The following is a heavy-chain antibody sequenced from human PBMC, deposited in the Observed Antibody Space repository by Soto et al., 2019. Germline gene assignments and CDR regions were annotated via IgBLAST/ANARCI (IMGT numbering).Heavy chain of an antibody. J-gene: IGHJ4*02. CDR2: INHSGST. Sequence: SETLSLTCAVYGGSFSGYYWTWIRQPPGTGLEWIGEINHSGSTNYNPSLKSRVTISVDTSKNQFSLKLSSVTAADTAVYYCARGLRYFDWYQRGFDYWGQGTLVTVSS. D-gene: IGHD3-9*01. V-gene: IGHV4-34*01. CDR1: GGSFSGYY. CDR3: ARGLRYFDWYQRGFDY.